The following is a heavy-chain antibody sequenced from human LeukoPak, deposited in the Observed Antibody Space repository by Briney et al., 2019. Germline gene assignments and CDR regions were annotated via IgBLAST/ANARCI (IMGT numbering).Heavy chain of an antibody. V-gene: IGHV1-2*02. J-gene: IGHJ5*02. Sequence: GASVKVSCKASGYTFTSYYMHWVRQAPGQGLEWMGWINPNSGGTNYAQKFQGRVTMTRDTSISTAYMELSRLRSDDTAVYYCARDRGKTNWFDPWGQGTLVTVSS. CDR1: GYTFTSYY. D-gene: IGHD3-10*01. CDR2: INPNSGGT. CDR3: ARDRGKTNWFDP.